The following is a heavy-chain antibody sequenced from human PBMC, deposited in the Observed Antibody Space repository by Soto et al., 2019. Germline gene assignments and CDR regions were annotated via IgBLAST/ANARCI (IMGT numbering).Heavy chain of an antibody. CDR2: VYVDDSDT. V-gene: IGHV5-51*01. CDR3: ARVRILSGLFRSFSY. J-gene: IGHJ4*02. Sequence: PGQALKISCEASGYRFTSYWIAWVRQMPGKGLEWMGIVYVDDSDTKYSPSFEGQVTISAAKSLNSAYLQWTSLRPSDTAMYYCARVRILSGLFRSFSYWGQGTQVTVSS. D-gene: IGHD3-10*01. CDR1: GYRFTSYW.